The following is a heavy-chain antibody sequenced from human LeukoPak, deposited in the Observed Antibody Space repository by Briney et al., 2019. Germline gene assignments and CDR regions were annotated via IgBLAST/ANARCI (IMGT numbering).Heavy chain of an antibody. J-gene: IGHJ6*02. Sequence: GSLRLSCAASGFTFTTYSMNLVRQAPGTRLEGVSSICGSSSYIYYAHSVKGRVTISRDNAKNSLYLQMNSLRAEDTAMYYCARAAAAAGTNYYYYGMDVWGQGTTVTVSS. CDR1: GFTFTTYS. D-gene: IGHD6-13*01. CDR2: ICGSSSYI. CDR3: ARAAAAAGTNYYYYGMDV. V-gene: IGHV3-21*01.